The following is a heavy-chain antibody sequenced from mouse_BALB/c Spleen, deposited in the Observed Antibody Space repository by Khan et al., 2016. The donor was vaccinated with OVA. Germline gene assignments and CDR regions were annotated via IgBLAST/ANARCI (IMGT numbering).Heavy chain of an antibody. CDR2: ISDGGIYT. CDR3: ARGFYGDPFAY. J-gene: IGHJ3*01. Sequence: EVELVESGGGLVKPGGSLKLSCAASGFTFSDYYMYWVRQTPEKRLEWVATISDGGIYTYSPDSVKGRFTISRDDAKNNLYLQMNSPKSEDTAMYYCARGFYGDPFAYWGQGTLVTVSA. D-gene: IGHD2-13*01. CDR1: GFTFSDYY. V-gene: IGHV5-4*02.